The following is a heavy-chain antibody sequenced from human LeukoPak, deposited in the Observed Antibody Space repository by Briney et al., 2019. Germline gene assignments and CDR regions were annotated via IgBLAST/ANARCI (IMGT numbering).Heavy chain of an antibody. D-gene: IGHD5-18*01. CDR1: GGSFSGYY. CDR3: ARAHSYGWGPRDAFDI. J-gene: IGHJ3*02. Sequence: SETLSLTCAVYGGSFSGYYWSWIRQPLGKGLEWIGEINHSGSTNYNPSLKSRVTISVDTSKNQFSLKLSSVTAADTAVYYCARAHSYGWGPRDAFDIWGQGTMVTVSS. V-gene: IGHV4-34*01. CDR2: INHSGST.